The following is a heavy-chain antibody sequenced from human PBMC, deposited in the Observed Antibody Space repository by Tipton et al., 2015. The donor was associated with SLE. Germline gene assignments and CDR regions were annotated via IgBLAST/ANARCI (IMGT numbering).Heavy chain of an antibody. CDR1: GYSISSDYY. Sequence: TLSLTCAVSGYSISSDYYWSWIRQPPGKGLEWIGEINHSGSTNYNPSLKSRVTISVDTSKNQFSLKLSSVTAADTAVFYCARASYSYGSSNWYFDLWGRGTLVTVSS. V-gene: IGHV4-34*01. D-gene: IGHD5-18*01. CDR2: INHSGST. CDR3: ARASYSYGSSNWYFDL. J-gene: IGHJ2*01.